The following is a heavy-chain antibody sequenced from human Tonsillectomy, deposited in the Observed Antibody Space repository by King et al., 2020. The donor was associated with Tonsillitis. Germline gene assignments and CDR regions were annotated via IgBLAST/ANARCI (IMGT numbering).Heavy chain of an antibody. J-gene: IGHJ4*02. CDR2: IYYSGST. Sequence: QLQESGPGLVKPSETLSLTCTVSGGSISSSSYYWDWIRQPPGKGLEWIGSIYYSGSTYYNPSLKSRVMISVDTSKNQFSLKLSSVTAADTAVYYCARPRGYSYGQFDYWGQGTLVTVSS. V-gene: IGHV4-39*01. CDR1: GGSISSSSYY. CDR3: ARPRGYSYGQFDY. D-gene: IGHD5-18*01.